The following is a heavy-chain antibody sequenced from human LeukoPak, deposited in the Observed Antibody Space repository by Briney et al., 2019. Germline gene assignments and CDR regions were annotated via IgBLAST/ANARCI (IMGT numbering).Heavy chain of an antibody. CDR3: AGHHPRNTVDF. D-gene: IGHD2-8*02. V-gene: IGHV4-61*05. CDR2: ISDIGSF. J-gene: IGHJ4*02. CDR1: GGSISSSSYY. Sequence: SETLSLTCTVSGGSISSSSYYWSWIRQPPGKGLEWIAYISDIGSFNYNPSLKSRVTISLDTSKNQFSLKLSSVTAADTAVYYCAGHHPRNTVDFWGQGTLVTVSS.